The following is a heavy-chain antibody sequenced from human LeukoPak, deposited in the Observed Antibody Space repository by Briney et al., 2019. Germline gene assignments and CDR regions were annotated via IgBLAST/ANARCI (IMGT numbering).Heavy chain of an antibody. Sequence: ASVTVSFTASGYTFTIYGISWVRQAPGQGLEWMGWISAYNGNTNYAQKVQGRVTMTTDTSTSTAYMELRSLRSDDTAVYYCARLITTVTGARYYYMDVWGKGTTVTVSS. CDR1: GYTFTIYG. D-gene: IGHD4-17*01. V-gene: IGHV1-18*01. J-gene: IGHJ6*03. CDR3: ARLITTVTGARYYYMDV. CDR2: ISAYNGNT.